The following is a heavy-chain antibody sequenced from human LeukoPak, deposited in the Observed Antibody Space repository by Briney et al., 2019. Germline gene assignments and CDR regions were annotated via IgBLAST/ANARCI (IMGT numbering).Heavy chain of an antibody. CDR2: ISWNSGSI. CDR1: GFTFDDYA. Sequence: GRSLRLSCAASGFTFDDYAMHWVRQAPGKGLEWVSGISWNSGSIGYADSVKGRFTISRDNSKNTLYLQMNSLRAEDTAVYYCASPLGPRGAAADIDYWGQGTLVTVSS. V-gene: IGHV3-9*01. CDR3: ASPLGPRGAAADIDY. D-gene: IGHD6-13*01. J-gene: IGHJ4*02.